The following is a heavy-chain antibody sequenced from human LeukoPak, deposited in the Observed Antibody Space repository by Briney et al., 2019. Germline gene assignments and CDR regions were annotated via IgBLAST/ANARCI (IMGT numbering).Heavy chain of an antibody. Sequence: SETLSLTCAVYGGSFSGYYWTWIRQPPGKGLEWIGEIDHSGSTNYNPPLKSRVTISVDTSKNQFSLYLTSVTAADTAVYYCARGGGCSGGSCNGDYWGQGNLVTVSS. CDR3: ARGGGCSGGSCNGDY. CDR1: GGSFSGYY. V-gene: IGHV4-34*01. D-gene: IGHD2-15*01. J-gene: IGHJ4*02. CDR2: IDHSGST.